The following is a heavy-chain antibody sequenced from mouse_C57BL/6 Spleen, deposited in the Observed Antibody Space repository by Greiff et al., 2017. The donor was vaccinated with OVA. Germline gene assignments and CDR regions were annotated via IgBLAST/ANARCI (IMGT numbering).Heavy chain of an antibody. J-gene: IGHJ2*01. CDR1: GFTFSSYG. D-gene: IGHD1-1*01. CDR2: ISSGGSYT. Sequence: EVKLVESGGDLVKPGGSLKLSCAASGFTFSSYGMSWVRQTPDKRLEWVATISSGGSYTYYPDSVKGRFTISRDNAKNTRYLQMSSLKSEDTAMYFCARHDETTVVATVDYWGQGTTLTVSS. CDR3: ARHDETTVVATVDY. V-gene: IGHV5-6*01.